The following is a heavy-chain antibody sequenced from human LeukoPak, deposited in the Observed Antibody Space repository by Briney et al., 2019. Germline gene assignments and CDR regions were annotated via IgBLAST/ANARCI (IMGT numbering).Heavy chain of an antibody. J-gene: IGHJ6*02. V-gene: IGHV3-23*01. Sequence: PGGSLRLSCAASGFNVSSNYMTWVRQAPGKGLEWVSAITGNGGSTYYADSVKGRFTISRDNSKNTLYLQMNSLRAEDTAVYYCAKRSRRLTVVRGVPREDVWGQGTSVTVSS. D-gene: IGHD3-10*01. CDR2: ITGNGGST. CDR1: GFNVSSNY. CDR3: AKRSRRLTVVRGVPREDV.